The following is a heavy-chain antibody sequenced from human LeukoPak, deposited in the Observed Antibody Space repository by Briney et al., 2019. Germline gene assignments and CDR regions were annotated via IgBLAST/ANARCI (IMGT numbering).Heavy chain of an antibody. D-gene: IGHD5-12*01. Sequence: SETLSLTCAVYGGSFSGYYWSWIRQPPGKGLEWIGEINHSGSTNYNPSLKSRVTISVDTSKNQFSLKLSSVTAADTAVYYCASNTKVVATIGSFGYWGQGTLVTVSS. J-gene: IGHJ4*02. CDR3: ASNTKVVATIGSFGY. V-gene: IGHV4-34*01. CDR1: GGSFSGYY. CDR2: INHSGST.